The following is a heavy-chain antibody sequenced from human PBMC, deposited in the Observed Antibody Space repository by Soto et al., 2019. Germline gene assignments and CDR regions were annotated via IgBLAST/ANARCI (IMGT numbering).Heavy chain of an antibody. D-gene: IGHD1-26*01. V-gene: IGHV3-23*01. J-gene: IGHJ2*01. CDR2: ISNSGGT. Sequence: EVQLLESGGGLVQPGGSLRLSCAASGFIFSNYAMTWVHQAPGKGLEWVSTISNSGGTYYADSVKGRFTISRDNSKNTLFLQMNSLRAEDTAVFYCAKKRGATGNWFFDIWGRGALVTVSS. CDR3: AKKRGATGNWFFDI. CDR1: GFIFSNYA.